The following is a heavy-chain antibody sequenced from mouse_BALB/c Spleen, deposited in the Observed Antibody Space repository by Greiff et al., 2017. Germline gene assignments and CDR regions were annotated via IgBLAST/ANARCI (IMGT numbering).Heavy chain of an antibody. Sequence: EVQLVESGGGLVQPGGSRKLSCAASGFTFSSFGMHWVRQAPEKGLEWVAYISSGSSTIYYADTVKGRFTISRDNPKNTLFLQMTSLRSEDTAMYYSARSKLRRYAMDYWGQGTSVTVSA. CDR2: ISSGSSTI. CDR1: GFTFSSFG. V-gene: IGHV5-17*02. D-gene: IGHD2-12*01. CDR3: ARSKLRRYAMDY. J-gene: IGHJ4*01.